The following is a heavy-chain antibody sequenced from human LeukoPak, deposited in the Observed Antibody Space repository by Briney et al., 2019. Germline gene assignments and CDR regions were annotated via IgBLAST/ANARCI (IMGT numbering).Heavy chain of an antibody. Sequence: PGGSLRLSCAASGFTFSSYGMHWVRQAPGKGLEWVSAISGSGGSTYYADSVKGRFTISRDNSKSTLYLQMNSLRAEDTAVYYCAKDSAYYYDSSGYYYDWGQGTLVTVSS. CDR1: GFTFSSYG. CDR2: ISGSGGST. D-gene: IGHD3-22*01. J-gene: IGHJ4*02. CDR3: AKDSAYYYDSSGYYYD. V-gene: IGHV3-23*01.